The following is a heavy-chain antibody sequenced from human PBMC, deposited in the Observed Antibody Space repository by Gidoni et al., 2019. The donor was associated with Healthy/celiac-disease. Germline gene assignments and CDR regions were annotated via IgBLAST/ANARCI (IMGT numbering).Heavy chain of an antibody. V-gene: IGHV1-69*01. J-gene: IGHJ4*02. Sequence: QVQLVQSGAEVKKPGSSVKVSCKASGGTFSSYAISWVRQAPGQGLEWMGGIIHSFGTANYAQKFQGRVTITADESTSTAYMELSSLRSEDTAVYYCARCMYYYDSSGYYQSFDYWGQGTLVTVSS. CDR3: ARCMYYYDSSGYYQSFDY. D-gene: IGHD3-22*01. CDR2: IIHSFGTA. CDR1: GGTFSSYA.